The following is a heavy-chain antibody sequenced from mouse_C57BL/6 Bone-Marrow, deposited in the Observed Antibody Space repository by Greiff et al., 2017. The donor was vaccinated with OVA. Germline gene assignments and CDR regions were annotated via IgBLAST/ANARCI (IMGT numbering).Heavy chain of an antibody. CDR1: GYTFTDHT. D-gene: IGHD1-1*01. CDR2: IYPRDGST. J-gene: IGHJ3*01. Sequence: VQLQESDAELVKPGASVKISCKVSGYTFTDHTIHWMKQRPEQGLEWIGYIYPRDGSTKYNEKFKGKATLTADKYSSTAYMQLSSLTSEDSAVSFCAREKVITTVVDWFAYWGQGTLVTVSA. V-gene: IGHV1-78*01. CDR3: AREKVITTVVDWFAY.